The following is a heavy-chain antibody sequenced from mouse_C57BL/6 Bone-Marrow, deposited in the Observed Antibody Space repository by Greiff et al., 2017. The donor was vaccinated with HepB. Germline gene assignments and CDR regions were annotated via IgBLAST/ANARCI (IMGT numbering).Heavy chain of an antibody. Sequence: VKLMESGAELARPGASVKLSCKASGYTFTSYGISWVKQRTGQGLEWIGEIYPRSGNTYYNEKFKGKATLTADKSSSTAYMELRSLTSEDSAVYFCARGRLLPFAYWGQGTLVTVSA. CDR3: ARGRLLPFAY. CDR1: GYTFTSYG. D-gene: IGHD1-1*01. J-gene: IGHJ3*01. CDR2: IYPRSGNT. V-gene: IGHV1-81*01.